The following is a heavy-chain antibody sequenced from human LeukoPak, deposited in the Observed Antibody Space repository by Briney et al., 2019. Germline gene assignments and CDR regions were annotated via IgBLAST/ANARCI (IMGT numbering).Heavy chain of an antibody. D-gene: IGHD1-26*01. J-gene: IGHJ4*02. CDR2: IYYSGST. CDR1: GGSMSSGDYY. CDR3: ARDRGGSYSFDY. Sequence: SQTLSLTCTVSGGSMSSGDYYWSWIRQHPGKGLEWIGYIYYSGSTYYNPSLKSRLTISVDMSKNQFSLKLTSVTAADTAVYYCARDRGGSYSFDYWGQGTLVTVSS. V-gene: IGHV4-31*03.